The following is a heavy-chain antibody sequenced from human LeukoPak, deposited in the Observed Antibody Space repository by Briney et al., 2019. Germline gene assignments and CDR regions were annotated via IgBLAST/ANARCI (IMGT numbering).Heavy chain of an antibody. CDR3: SKDRQGGGGWYLFDY. CDR2: ISDSGGSS. V-gene: IGHV3-23*01. J-gene: IGHJ4*02. Sequence: GGSLRLSCAASGFTFSSFAMSWVRQAPGKGLEWVSGISDSGGSSTYADSVKGRFPISRDNSKNTLYLEMNSLRAEDTAVYYCSKDRQGGGGWYLFDYWGQGTLVTVSS. D-gene: IGHD6-19*01. CDR1: GFTFSSFA.